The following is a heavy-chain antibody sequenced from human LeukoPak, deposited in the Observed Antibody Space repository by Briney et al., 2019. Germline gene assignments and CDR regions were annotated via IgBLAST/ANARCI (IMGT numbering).Heavy chain of an antibody. J-gene: IGHJ4*02. V-gene: IGHV3-23*01. CDR3: AKVRTAAADNYFDY. Sequence: SGGSLRLSCAASGFTFSSYAMSWVRQAPGKGLEWVSAISGSGGSTYYADSVKGRFTISRYNSKNTLYWQMNSLRAEDTAVYYWAKVRTAAADNYFDYWGQGTLVTVSS. CDR1: GFTFSSYA. D-gene: IGHD6-13*01. CDR2: ISGSGGST.